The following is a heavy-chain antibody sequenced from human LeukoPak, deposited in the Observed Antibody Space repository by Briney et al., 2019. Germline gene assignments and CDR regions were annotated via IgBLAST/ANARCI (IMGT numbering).Heavy chain of an antibody. D-gene: IGHD1-1*01. V-gene: IGHV3-48*03. CDR1: GFTFSRYE. CDR2: ISSSGSTK. Sequence: GGSLRLSCAASGFTFSRYEMTWVRQAPGRGLEWVSYISSSGSTKYYADSVKGRFTISRDNAKNSLSLQMNSLRAEDTAVYYCARENERMEGTEAFDIWGQGTMVTVSS. J-gene: IGHJ3*02. CDR3: ARENERMEGTEAFDI.